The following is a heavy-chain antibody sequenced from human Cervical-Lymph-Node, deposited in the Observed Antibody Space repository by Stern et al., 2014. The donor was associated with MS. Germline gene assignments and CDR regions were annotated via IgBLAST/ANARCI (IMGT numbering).Heavy chain of an antibody. CDR1: GFTFSSYA. CDR3: AKDVVVVAATSYYFDY. J-gene: IGHJ4*02. V-gene: IGHV3-23*01. CDR2: ISGSGGST. Sequence: EVQLLESGGGLVQPGGSLRLSCAASGFTFSSYAMSWVRQAPGKGLEWVSAISGSGGSTYYADSVKGRFTISRDNSKNTLYLQMNSLRAEDTAVYYCAKDVVVVAATSYYFDYWGQGTLVTVSS. D-gene: IGHD2-15*01.